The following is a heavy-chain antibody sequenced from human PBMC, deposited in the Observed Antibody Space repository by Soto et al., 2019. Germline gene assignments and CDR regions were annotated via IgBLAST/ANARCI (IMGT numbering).Heavy chain of an antibody. CDR2: VSAYTGET. D-gene: IGHD3-22*01. CDR1: GYTFTNHG. CDR3: ARDSPSSGLLRTNY. J-gene: IGHJ4*02. Sequence: QVQLVQSGAEVKKPGASVKVFCKASGYTFTNHGISWVRQAPGHGLEWMGWVSAYTGETKYAQSLQGRVTMTTDTSTNTAYMELRSLSSDDTAVFYCARDSPSSGLLRTNYWGQGTLVTVSS. V-gene: IGHV1-18*01.